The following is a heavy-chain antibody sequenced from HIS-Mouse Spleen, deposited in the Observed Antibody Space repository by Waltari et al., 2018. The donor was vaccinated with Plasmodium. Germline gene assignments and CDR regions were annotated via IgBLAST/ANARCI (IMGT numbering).Heavy chain of an antibody. CDR3: ARAYDTTSYWYFDL. V-gene: IGHV4-59*01. Sequence: QVQLQESGPGLVKPSETLSLTCTVSGGSISSYYWSWIRQPPGKGLEWIGYIYYSGSTNYNPALKSRVTISVDTSKNQFSLKLSSVTAADTAVYYCARAYDTTSYWYFDLWGRGTLVTVSS. J-gene: IGHJ2*01. CDR1: GGSISSYY. D-gene: IGHD3-9*01. CDR2: IYYSGST.